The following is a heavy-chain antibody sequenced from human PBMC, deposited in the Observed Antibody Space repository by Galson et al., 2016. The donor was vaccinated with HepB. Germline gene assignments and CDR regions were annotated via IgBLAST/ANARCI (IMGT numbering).Heavy chain of an antibody. CDR1: GFTFSSYG. D-gene: IGHD5-12*01. V-gene: IGHV3-74*01. J-gene: IGHJ4*02. Sequence: SLRLSCAASGFTFSSYGMHWVRQAPGNGLVWVSRIDTDGRITNYADSVRGRFTISRDNTKNTLFLQMNSLRAEDTAVYYCARDLGGYGGYWGQGTLVTVSS. CDR2: IDTDGRIT. CDR3: ARDLGGYGGY.